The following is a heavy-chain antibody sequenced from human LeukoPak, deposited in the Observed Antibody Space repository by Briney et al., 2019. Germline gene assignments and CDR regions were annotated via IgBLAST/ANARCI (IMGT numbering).Heavy chain of an antibody. V-gene: IGHV6-1*01. CDR1: GDSVSSTSAV. D-gene: IGHD2-8*01. CDR3: ARDSCTNGVCPAIIDN. J-gene: IGHJ4*02. CDR2: TYYRSKWYN. Sequence: SQTLSLTCAISGDSVSSTSAVWNWIRQSPSRGLEWQGRTYYRSKWYNDYAVSVKSRITINPDTSKNQFSLQLKSVTPEDTAVYYCARDSCTNGVCPAIIDNWGQGTLVTVSS.